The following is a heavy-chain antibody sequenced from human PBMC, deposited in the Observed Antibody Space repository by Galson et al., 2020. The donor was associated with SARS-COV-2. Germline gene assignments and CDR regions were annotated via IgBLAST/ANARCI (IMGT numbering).Heavy chain of an antibody. CDR3: ARAPRNTIFGVVSAFDI. V-gene: IGHV4-31*03. Sequence: ETSETLSLTCTVSGGSISSGGYYWSRIRQHPGKGLEWIGYIYYSGSTYYNPSLKSRVTISVDTSKNQFSLKLSSVTAADTAVYYCARAPRNTIFGVVSAFDIWGQGTMVTVSS. CDR1: GGSISSGGYY. CDR2: IYYSGST. D-gene: IGHD3-3*01. J-gene: IGHJ3*02.